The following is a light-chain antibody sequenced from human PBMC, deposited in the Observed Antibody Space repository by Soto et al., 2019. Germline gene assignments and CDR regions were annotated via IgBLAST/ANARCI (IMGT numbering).Light chain of an antibody. J-gene: IGKJ4*01. V-gene: IGKV3-20*01. CDR2: DTS. CDR1: QSVSNSY. CDR3: HQYETAPLT. Sequence: EMVLLQSPGTLSLSPGERSTLSCMASQSVSNSYLAWYQQKPGQAPRLLIYDTSNRAAAIPDRFSGSGSGTDFTLTISRLEPEDFAVYYCHQYETAPLTCGGGTKGDI.